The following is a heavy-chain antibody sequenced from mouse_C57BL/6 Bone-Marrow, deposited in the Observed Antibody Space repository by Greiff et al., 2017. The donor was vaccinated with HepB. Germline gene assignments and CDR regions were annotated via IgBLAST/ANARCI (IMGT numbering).Heavy chain of an antibody. V-gene: IGHV5-4*01. D-gene: IGHD1-1*01. J-gene: IGHJ4*01. CDR1: GFTFSSYA. CDR2: ISDGGSYT. Sequence: VQLKESGGGLVKPGGSLKLSCAASGFTFSSYAMSWVRQTPEKRLEWVATISDGGSYTYYPDNVKGRFTISRDNATNTLYLQMSHLTSEDTAMYYCARVSTTVVEAMDYWGQGTSVTVSS. CDR3: ARVSTTVVEAMDY.